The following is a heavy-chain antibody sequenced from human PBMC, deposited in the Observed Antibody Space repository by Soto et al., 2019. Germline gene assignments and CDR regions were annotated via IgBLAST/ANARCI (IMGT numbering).Heavy chain of an antibody. CDR1: GGSISSSNW. Sequence: SETLSLTCSVSGGSISSSNWWSWVRQPPGKGLEWIGEIYHSGSTNYNPSLKSRVTISVDKSKNQFSLKLSSVTAADTAVYYCASVRGGYYYAMDVWGQGTTVTVS. CDR2: IYHSGST. D-gene: IGHD3-10*02. V-gene: IGHV4-4*02. J-gene: IGHJ6*02. CDR3: ASVRGGYYYAMDV.